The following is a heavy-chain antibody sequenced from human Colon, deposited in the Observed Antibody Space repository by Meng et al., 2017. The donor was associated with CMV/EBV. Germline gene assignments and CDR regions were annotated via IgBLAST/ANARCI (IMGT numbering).Heavy chain of an antibody. J-gene: IGHJ5*02. CDR3: ARLLLSDMEGSGWFDH. V-gene: IGHV5-51*01. CDR2: IYPGDADT. CDR1: GYSFTTYW. Sequence: GSSLKISCTGSGYSFTTYWIGWVRQLPGKGLEWMGIIYPGDADTRYSPSFQGEVTMSVDKSISTAYLQWSRLKAADTAMYYWARLLLSDMEGSGWFDHWGQGTQVTVSS. D-gene: IGHD6-19*01.